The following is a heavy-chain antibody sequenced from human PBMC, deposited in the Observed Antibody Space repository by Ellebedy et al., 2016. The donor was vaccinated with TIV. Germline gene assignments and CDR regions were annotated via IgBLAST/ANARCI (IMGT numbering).Heavy chain of an antibody. J-gene: IGHJ4*02. Sequence: AASVKVSCKGSGYSFHTNAMIWVRQAPGRGLEWMGWINTATGSPTYAQGFTGRFVFSFDTSVTTSYLEITSLEAEDTAVYFCARDFPAHGVCDNWGQGTLVTVSS. CDR2: INTATGSP. CDR1: GYSFHTNA. CDR3: ARDFPAHGVCDN. D-gene: IGHD5-24*01. V-gene: IGHV7-4-1*02.